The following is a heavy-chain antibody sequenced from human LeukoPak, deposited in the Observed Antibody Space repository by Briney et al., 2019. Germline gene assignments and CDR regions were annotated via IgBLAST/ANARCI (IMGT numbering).Heavy chain of an antibody. CDR3: ARDSGVAYDFWSGFTPDYYYYYYMDV. Sequence: SQTLSLTCTVSGGSISSGSYYWSWIRQPAGKGLEWIGRIYTSGSTNYNPSLKSRVTISVDTSKNQFSLKLSSVTAADTAVYYCARDSGVAYDFWSGFTPDYYYYYYMDVWGKGTTVTVSS. CDR1: GGSISSGSYY. CDR2: IYTSGST. J-gene: IGHJ6*03. D-gene: IGHD3-3*01. V-gene: IGHV4-61*02.